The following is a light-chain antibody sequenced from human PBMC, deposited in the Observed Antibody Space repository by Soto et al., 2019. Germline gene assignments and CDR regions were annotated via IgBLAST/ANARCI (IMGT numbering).Light chain of an antibody. Sequence: EIVMTQSPATLSVSPGERATLSCRASQSVSSSLAWYQQKPGQAPRLLIHTASSRATGIPDRFSGSGYGTDFTLTISGLEPEDFAVYHCQQYGTSPFTFGQGTRLEIK. V-gene: IGKV3-20*01. CDR3: QQYGTSPFT. CDR1: QSVSSS. CDR2: TAS. J-gene: IGKJ5*01.